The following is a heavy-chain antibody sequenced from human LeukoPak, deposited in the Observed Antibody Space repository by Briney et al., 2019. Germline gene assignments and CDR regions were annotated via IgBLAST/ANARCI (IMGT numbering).Heavy chain of an antibody. CDR1: GGSISSTSDY. CDR2: IYYSGTT. D-gene: IGHD4-17*01. Sequence: KPSETLSLTCTVSGGSISSTSDYWGWIRQPPGKGLEWIGSIYYSGTTYFKPSLKSRLTISVDTSKNQFSLKLSSVTAADTAVYYCATPAGPFGDYDYWGQGTLVTVSS. V-gene: IGHV4-39*01. J-gene: IGHJ4*02. CDR3: ATPAGPFGDYDY.